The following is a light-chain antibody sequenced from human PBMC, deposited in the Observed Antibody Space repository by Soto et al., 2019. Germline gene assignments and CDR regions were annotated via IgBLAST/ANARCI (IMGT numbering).Light chain of an antibody. J-gene: IGLJ2*01. CDR1: SSDVGGYNY. Sequence: QCALTQPASVSGSPGQSITISCTGTSSDVGGYNYVSWYQQHPGKAPKLMIYDVSNRPSGVSNRFSGSKSGNTASLTISGLQAEDEADYYCSSYTSSSIPVVFGGGTKLTVL. V-gene: IGLV2-14*01. CDR3: SSYTSSSIPVV. CDR2: DVS.